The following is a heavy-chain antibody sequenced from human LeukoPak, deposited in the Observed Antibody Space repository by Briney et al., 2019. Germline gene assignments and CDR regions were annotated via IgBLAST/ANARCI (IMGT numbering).Heavy chain of an antibody. CDR2: IFHAGST. CDR3: ARSAGTYLQHDY. D-gene: IGHD3-10*01. Sequence: SETLSLTCAVSNGSITNNNWWNWVRQPPGKGLEWIGAIFHAGSTNYNPSLKSRVTISMDKSKNQFSLKLSSVTAADTAVYYCARSAGTYLQHDYWGQGTLVTVSS. J-gene: IGHJ4*02. V-gene: IGHV4-4*02. CDR1: NGSITNNNW.